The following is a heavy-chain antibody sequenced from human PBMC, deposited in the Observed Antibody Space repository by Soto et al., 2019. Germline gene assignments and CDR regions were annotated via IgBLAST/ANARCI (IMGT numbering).Heavy chain of an antibody. CDR1: GGTFSSYA. J-gene: IGHJ4*02. Sequence: QVQLVQSGAEVKKPGSSVKVSCKASGGTFSSYAISWVRQAPGQGLESMGGIIPIFGTANYAQKFQGRVTITADESTSTAYMEPSSLRSEDTGVYYCARIGGPGYCSGGSCYYFDYRGQGTLVTVSS. CDR2: IIPIFGTA. D-gene: IGHD2-15*01. CDR3: ARIGGPGYCSGGSCYYFDY. V-gene: IGHV1-69*01.